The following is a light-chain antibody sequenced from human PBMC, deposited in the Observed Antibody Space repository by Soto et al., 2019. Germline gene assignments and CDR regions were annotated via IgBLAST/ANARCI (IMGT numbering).Light chain of an antibody. J-gene: IGKJ2*01. CDR2: GAS. Sequence: PGERATLSCRAXQSVSSNFLAWYQQKLGQPPRLLIYGASSRATGIPDRFSGSGSGTDFTLTISRLEPEDFAVYYCQQYGSSAYTFGQGTKLEIK. CDR3: QQYGSSAYT. V-gene: IGKV3-20*01. CDR1: QSVSSNF.